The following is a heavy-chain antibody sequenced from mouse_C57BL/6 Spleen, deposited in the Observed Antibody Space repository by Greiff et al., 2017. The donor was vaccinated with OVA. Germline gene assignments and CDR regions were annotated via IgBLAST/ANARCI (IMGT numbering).Heavy chain of an antibody. V-gene: IGHV1-82*01. J-gene: IGHJ4*01. Sequence: VQRVESGPELVKPGASVKISCKASGYAFSSSWMNWVKQRPGKGLEWIGRIYPGDGDTTYNGKFKGKATLTADKSSSTAYMQLSSLTSEDSAVYFCARGYYYGSSYNYAMDYWGQGTSVTVSS. CDR1: GYAFSSSW. CDR3: ARGYYYGSSYNYAMDY. D-gene: IGHD1-1*01. CDR2: IYPGDGDT.